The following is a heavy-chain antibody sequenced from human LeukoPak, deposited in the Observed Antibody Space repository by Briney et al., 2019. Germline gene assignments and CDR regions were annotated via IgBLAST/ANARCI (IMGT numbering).Heavy chain of an antibody. V-gene: IGHV4-59*01. CDR1: GGSISSYY. D-gene: IGHD3/OR15-3a*01. J-gene: IGHJ6*03. CDR3: ARDLDWGPGQDYYYYMDV. Sequence: PSETLSLTCTVSGGSISSYYWSWIRQPPGKGLEWIGYIYYSGSTNYNPSLKSRVTISVDTSKNQFSLKLSSVTAADTAVYYCARDLDWGPGQDYYYYMDVWGKGTTVTVSS. CDR2: IYYSGST.